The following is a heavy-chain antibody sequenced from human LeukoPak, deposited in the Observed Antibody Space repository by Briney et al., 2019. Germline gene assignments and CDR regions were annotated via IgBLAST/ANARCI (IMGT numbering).Heavy chain of an antibody. J-gene: IGHJ4*02. CDR3: ARSSGYVFDY. D-gene: IGHD3-22*01. V-gene: IGHV4-61*02. Sequence: SQTLSLTCTVSGGSISRGSYYWSWIRQPAGKGLEWIGRIYTSGSTNYNPSLKSRVTISLDTSKNQFSLKLSSVTAADTAVYYCARSSGYVFDYWGQGTLVTVSS. CDR1: GGSISRGSYY. CDR2: IYTSGST.